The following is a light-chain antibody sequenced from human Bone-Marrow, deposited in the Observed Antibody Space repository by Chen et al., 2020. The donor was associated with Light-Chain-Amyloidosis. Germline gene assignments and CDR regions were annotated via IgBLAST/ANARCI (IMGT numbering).Light chain of an antibody. CDR1: STNIGMNE. Sequence: QSVLTQPPSASGTPGQRVTISCSGASTNIGMNEVYWHQHFPGAAPTLLIHRNNQRPAGVPDRFSASKSGTSAFLPISGLRSEDEADYYYAAWDGSLSGYVFGTGTKVIVL. CDR3: AAWDGSLSGYV. V-gene: IGLV1-47*01. CDR2: RNN. J-gene: IGLJ1*01.